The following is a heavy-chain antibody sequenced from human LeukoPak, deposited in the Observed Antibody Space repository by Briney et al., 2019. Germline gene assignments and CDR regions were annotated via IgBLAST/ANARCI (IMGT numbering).Heavy chain of an antibody. Sequence: SQTLSLTCAISGDSVSSNSAAWNWIRQSPSRGLEWLERTYYRSKWKKDYAVSVKSRITINPDTSKNQFSLQLSSVTPEDTAVYYCAGEGGMAEAAFDIWGQGTMVTVSS. V-gene: IGHV6-1*01. D-gene: IGHD6-13*01. CDR3: AGEGGMAEAAFDI. CDR1: GDSVSSNSAA. CDR2: TYYRSKWKK. J-gene: IGHJ3*02.